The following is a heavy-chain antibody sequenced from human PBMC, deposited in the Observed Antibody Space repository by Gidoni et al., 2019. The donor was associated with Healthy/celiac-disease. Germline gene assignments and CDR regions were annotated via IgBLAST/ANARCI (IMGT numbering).Heavy chain of an antibody. CDR2: TYYRSKWYN. J-gene: IGHJ4*02. D-gene: IGHD2-15*01. CDR1: GDSVSSNSAA. Sequence: QVQLQQSGPGLVKPSQTLSLTCAISGDSVSSNSAAWNWIRQSPSRGLEWLGRTYYRSKWYNDYAVSVKSRITINPDTSKNQFSLQLNSVTPEDTAVYYCARVGEYCSGGSCYQNDYWGQGTLVTVSS. V-gene: IGHV6-1*01. CDR3: ARVGEYCSGGSCYQNDY.